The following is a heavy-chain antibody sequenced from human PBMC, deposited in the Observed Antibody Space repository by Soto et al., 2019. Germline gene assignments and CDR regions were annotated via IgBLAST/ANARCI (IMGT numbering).Heavy chain of an antibody. Sequence: QVQLVESGGGVVQPGRSLRLSCAASGFTFSSYAMHWVRQAPGKGLEWVAVISYDGSNKYYADSVKGRFTISRDNSKNTLYLQMNSLRAEDTAVYYCARGGERSSGSGEIDYWGQGTLVTVSS. CDR3: ARGGERSSGSGEIDY. CDR2: ISYDGSNK. CDR1: GFTFSSYA. D-gene: IGHD6-19*01. J-gene: IGHJ4*02. V-gene: IGHV3-30-3*01.